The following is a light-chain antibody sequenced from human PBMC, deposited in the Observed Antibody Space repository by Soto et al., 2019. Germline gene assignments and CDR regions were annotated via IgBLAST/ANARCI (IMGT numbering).Light chain of an antibody. J-gene: IGLJ3*02. CDR2: RNN. V-gene: IGLV1-47*01. Sequence: QSVLTRPPSASCTPGQTVTISCSGRFSNIGSNFIYWYQQLPGTAPKLLIYRNNEQPSGVPDRFSASKSGTSASLAISGLRCEDEADYHCAAWDYRLSGVVFGGGTQLTVL. CDR1: FSNIGSNF. CDR3: AAWDYRLSGVV.